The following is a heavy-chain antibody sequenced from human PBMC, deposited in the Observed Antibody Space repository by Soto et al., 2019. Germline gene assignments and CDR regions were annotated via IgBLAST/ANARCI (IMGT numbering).Heavy chain of an antibody. V-gene: IGHV3-23*01. D-gene: IGHD6-13*01. CDR2: ISQSGSST. CDR3: EKGVAAAATSPLFEH. CDR1: GFTFSSCA. Sequence: GGALRLSCGASGFTFSSCAMTWVRQAPGKGLEWVSTISQSGSSTYFADSVKGRFSISRDNFKSTLYLQMNNLRAEDTAVYFCEKGVAAAATSPLFEHWGQGTLVPVSS. J-gene: IGHJ4*02.